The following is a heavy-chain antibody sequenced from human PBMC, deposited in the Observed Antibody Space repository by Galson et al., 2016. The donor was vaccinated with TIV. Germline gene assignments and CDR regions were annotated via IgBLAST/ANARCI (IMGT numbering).Heavy chain of an antibody. CDR3: ARDGARIGAHSAFDI. CDR1: GFTFNTYK. V-gene: IGHV3-21*06. J-gene: IGHJ3*02. D-gene: IGHD3-16*01. CDR2: ISSRGTYT. Sequence: GSLRLSCAASGFTFNTYKMNWVRQAPGKGLEWISSISSRGTYTHYADSVKGRVTISRDNANNSLYLQMNSLRAEDTAVYYCARDGARIGAHSAFDIWGQGTMVTVSS.